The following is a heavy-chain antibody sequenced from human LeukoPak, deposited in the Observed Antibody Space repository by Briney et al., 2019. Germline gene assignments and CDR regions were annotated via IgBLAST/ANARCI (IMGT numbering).Heavy chain of an antibody. D-gene: IGHD2-15*01. CDR1: GGSISSSSYY. V-gene: IGHV4-39*07. CDR3: ARESSGGSSPPGAPDY. J-gene: IGHJ4*02. CDR2: IYYSGST. Sequence: SETLSLTCTVSGGSISSSSYYWGWIGQPPGKGLEWIGSIYYSGSTYYNPSLKSRVTISVDTSKNQFSLKLSSVTAADTAVYYCARESSGGSSPPGAPDYWGQGTLVTVSS.